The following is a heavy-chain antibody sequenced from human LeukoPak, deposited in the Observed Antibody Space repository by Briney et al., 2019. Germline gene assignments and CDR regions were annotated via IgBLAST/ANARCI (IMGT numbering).Heavy chain of an antibody. D-gene: IGHD4-17*01. J-gene: IGHJ3*02. CDR3: AKDLRGYGDYTCTFDI. V-gene: IGHV3-30*18. CDR1: GFTFSYYG. CDR2: ISNDGSNK. Sequence: GGSLRLSCAASGFTFSYYGMHWVRQLPGKGLEWVAIISNDGSNKNYADSVKGRFTISRDNSKNTLFLQMNSLRAEDTAVYYCAKDLRGYGDYTCTFDIWGQGTTVTISS.